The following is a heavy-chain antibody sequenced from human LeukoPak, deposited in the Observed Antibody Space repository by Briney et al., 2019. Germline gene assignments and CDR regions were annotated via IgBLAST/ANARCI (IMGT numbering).Heavy chain of an antibody. V-gene: IGHV4-34*01. D-gene: IGHD2-2*01. CDR2: INHSGST. CDR3: ARNPFVVVPAAIGLWFDP. Sequence: PSETLSLTCAVYGGSFSGYYWSWIRQPPGKGLEWIGEINHSGSTNYNPSLKSRVTISVDTSKNQFSLKLSSVTAADTAVYYCARNPFVVVPAAIGLWFDPWGQGTLVTVSS. CDR1: GGSFSGYY. J-gene: IGHJ5*02.